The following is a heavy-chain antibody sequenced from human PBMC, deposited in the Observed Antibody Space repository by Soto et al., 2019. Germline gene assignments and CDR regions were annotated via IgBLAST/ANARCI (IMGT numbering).Heavy chain of an antibody. CDR1: GVSISSYY. V-gene: IGHV4-4*07. D-gene: IGHD3-3*01. Sequence: SATLSLTCAVSGVSISSYYGSWLRQPAGKGLEWIGRIYTSGSTNYNPSLKSRVTMSVDTSKNQFSLKLSSVTAADTAVYYCARDRLRFLEWLPQTYYYYYGMDVWGQGTTVTVSS. CDR3: ARDRLRFLEWLPQTYYYYYGMDV. CDR2: IYTSGST. J-gene: IGHJ6*02.